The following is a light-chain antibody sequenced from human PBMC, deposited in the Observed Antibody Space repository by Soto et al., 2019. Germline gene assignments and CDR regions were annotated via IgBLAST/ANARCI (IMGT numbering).Light chain of an antibody. CDR1: QSVSSN. V-gene: IGKV3D-15*01. Sequence: EKVMTQSPATLSVSPGERVTLSCRASQSVSSNLAWYQQTPGQAPRLLIYGASTRATGIPARFSGSGSGTEFTLTISSLQSEDFAVYYCQQFNNWPWTFGQGTKVEIK. CDR2: GAS. CDR3: QQFNNWPWT. J-gene: IGKJ1*01.